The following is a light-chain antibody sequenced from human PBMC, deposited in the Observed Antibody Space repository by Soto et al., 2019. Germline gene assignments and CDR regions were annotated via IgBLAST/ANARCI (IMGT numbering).Light chain of an antibody. CDR1: SSDIGVYNY. V-gene: IGLV2-8*01. J-gene: IGLJ1*01. CDR2: EVS. Sequence: QSALTQPPSASGSPRQSVTISCTGTSSDIGVYNYVSWYQQHPGRAPKLMIYEVSKRPLGVPDRFSGSKSGNTASLTVSGLQAEDEADYYCSSYAGSNNLYVFGTGTKVTVL. CDR3: SSYAGSNNLYV.